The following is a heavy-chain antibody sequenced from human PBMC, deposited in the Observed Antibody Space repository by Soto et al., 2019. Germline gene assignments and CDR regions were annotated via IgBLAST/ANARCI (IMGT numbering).Heavy chain of an antibody. CDR2: INAGNGNT. CDR3: ARDHVVVAATPNRNAFDI. CDR1: GYTFTSYA. D-gene: IGHD2-15*01. V-gene: IGHV1-3*01. J-gene: IGHJ3*02. Sequence: GASVKVSCKASGYTFTSYAMHWVRQAPGQRLEWMGWINAGNGNTKYSQKFQGRVTITRDTSASTAYMELSSLRSEDTAVYYCARDHVVVAATPNRNAFDIWGQGTTVTVSS.